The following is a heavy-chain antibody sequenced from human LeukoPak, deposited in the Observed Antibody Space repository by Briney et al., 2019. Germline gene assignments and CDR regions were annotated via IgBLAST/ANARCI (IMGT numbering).Heavy chain of an antibody. CDR2: IIPIFGTA. J-gene: IGHJ6*03. D-gene: IGHD2-8*01. CDR3: ARSGVYAPNYYYYMDV. CDR1: GGTFSSYA. V-gene: IGHV1-69*05. Sequence: GASVKVSCKASGGTFSSYAISWVRQAPGQGLEWMGGIIPIFGTANYAQKFQGRVTITTDESTSTAYMDLSSLRSEDTAVYYCARSGVYAPNYYYYMDVWGKGTTVTVSS.